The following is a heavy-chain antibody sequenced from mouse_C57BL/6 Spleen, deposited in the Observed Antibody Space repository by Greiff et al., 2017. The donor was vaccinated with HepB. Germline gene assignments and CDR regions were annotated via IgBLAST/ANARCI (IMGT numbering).Heavy chain of an antibody. CDR3: ARESYGSREFYFDY. D-gene: IGHD1-1*01. CDR1: GFTFSSYA. CDR2: ISDGGSYT. Sequence: EVKLVESGGGLVKPGGSLKLSCAASGFTFSSYAMSWVRQTPEKRLEWVATISDGGSYTYYPDNVKGRFTISRDNAKNNLYLQMSHLKSEDTAMYYCARESYGSREFYFDYWGQGTTLTVSS. J-gene: IGHJ2*01. V-gene: IGHV5-4*01.